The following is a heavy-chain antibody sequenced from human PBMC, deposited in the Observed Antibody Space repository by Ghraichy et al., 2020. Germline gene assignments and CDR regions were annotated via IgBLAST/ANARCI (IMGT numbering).Heavy chain of an antibody. J-gene: IGHJ3*02. Sequence: SETLSLTCAVSGGSINSATYSWSWIRQPPGKGLEWIGYIYSSGSTYYNSSLKGRVTISADGSKNQISLKLSSVTAADTAVYYCARAPYNDDGFYDDGFDIWGQGTMFTVSS. V-gene: IGHV4-30-2*01. CDR1: GGSINSATYS. D-gene: IGHD3-22*01. CDR2: IYSSGST. CDR3: ARAPYNDDGFYDDGFDI.